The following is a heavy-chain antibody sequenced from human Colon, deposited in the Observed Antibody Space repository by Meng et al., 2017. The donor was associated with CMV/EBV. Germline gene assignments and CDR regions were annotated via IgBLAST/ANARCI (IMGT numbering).Heavy chain of an antibody. D-gene: IGHD1-26*01. J-gene: IGHJ4*02. CDR1: GSTFTGYF. V-gene: IGHV1-2*02. Sequence: VQSGEEGNELESLIKVSSKASGSTFTGYFMYWVRQAPGQGLEWLGVMNPIPGGTNYAQKFQGRVTMTRDTSMNTAYMELSRLRSDDTAVYYCASLSGGDFDYWGQGTLVTVSS. CDR3: ASLSGGDFDY. CDR2: MNPIPGGT.